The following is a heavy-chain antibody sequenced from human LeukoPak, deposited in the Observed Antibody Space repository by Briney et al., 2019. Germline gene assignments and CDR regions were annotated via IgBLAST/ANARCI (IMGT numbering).Heavy chain of an antibody. J-gene: IGHJ6*03. CDR1: GFTFSSYA. CDR3: AKDSSSGWPGQLYYMDV. CDR2: LSASGVST. D-gene: IGHD6-19*01. Sequence: GGSLRLSCTASGFTFSSYAMSWVRQAPGKGLEWVLSLSASGVSTYYADSVKGRFTISRDNSKTTLYLQMNSLRAEDAAVYYCAKDSSSGWPGQLYYMDVWGKGTTVTVSS. V-gene: IGHV3-23*01.